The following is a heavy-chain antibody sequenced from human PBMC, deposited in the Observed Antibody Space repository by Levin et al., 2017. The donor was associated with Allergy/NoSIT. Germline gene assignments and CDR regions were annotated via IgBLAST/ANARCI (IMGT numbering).Heavy chain of an antibody. CDR2: ISGSGATT. D-gene: IGHD1-14*01. Sequence: GESLKISCAASGVTFSSNAMHWVRQAPGEGLEWVSVISGSGATTFYADSVKGRFTISRDNSKNTLYLQMNTLRAEDTAVYYCAKSRSSPTRDFDYWGQGTLVTVSS. J-gene: IGHJ4*02. V-gene: IGHV3-23*01. CDR3: AKSRSSPTRDFDY. CDR1: GVTFSSNA.